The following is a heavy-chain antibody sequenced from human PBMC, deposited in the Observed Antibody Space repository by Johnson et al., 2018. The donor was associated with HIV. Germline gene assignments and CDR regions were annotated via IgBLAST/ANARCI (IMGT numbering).Heavy chain of an antibody. CDR3: TTYATMITMYVEIKGGAFDI. CDR2: IKSKTDGGTT. D-gene: IGHD3-16*01. CDR1: GFTFSNAW. V-gene: IGHV3-15*01. Sequence: MLLVESGGGLVKPGGSLRLSCAASGFTFSNAWMSWVRQAPGKGLEWVGRIKSKTDGGTTEYAEPVKGRFTISRDDSKNTLYLQMNSLTTEDTAVYYCTTYATMITMYVEIKGGAFDIWGQGTMVTVSS. J-gene: IGHJ3*02.